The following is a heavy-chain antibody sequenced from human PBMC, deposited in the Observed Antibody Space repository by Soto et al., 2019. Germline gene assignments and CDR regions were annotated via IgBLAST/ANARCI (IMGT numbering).Heavy chain of an antibody. Sequence: QITLKESGPTLVKPTQTLTLTCTFSGFSFTTSGVGVGWVRQPPGKALEWLALLSWDDDKRYSSSLKSRLTSSKDTSKNQVVLTMTNMDPVDTATYYCAHRPGEGNGRASYYGMDVWGPGTTVTVSS. J-gene: IGHJ6*02. CDR1: GFSFTTSGVG. CDR2: LSWDDDK. V-gene: IGHV2-5*02. D-gene: IGHD1-26*01. CDR3: AHRPGEGNGRASYYGMDV.